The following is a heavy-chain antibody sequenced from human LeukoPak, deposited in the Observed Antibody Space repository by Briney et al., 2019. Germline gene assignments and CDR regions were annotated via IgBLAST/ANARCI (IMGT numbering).Heavy chain of an antibody. CDR3: ARVTTVAGTLFYYYYMDV. CDR2: IYYSGST. Sequence: SETLSLTCAVYGGSFSGYYWSWIRQPPGKGLEWIGYIYYSGSTNYNPSLKSRVTISVDTSKNQFSLKLSSVTAADTAVYYCARVTTVAGTLFYYYYMDVWGKGTTVTVSS. V-gene: IGHV4-59*01. CDR1: GGSFSGYY. D-gene: IGHD6-19*01. J-gene: IGHJ6*03.